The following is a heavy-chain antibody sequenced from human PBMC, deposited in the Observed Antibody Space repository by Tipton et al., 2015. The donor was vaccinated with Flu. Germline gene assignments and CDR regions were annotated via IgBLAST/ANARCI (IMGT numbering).Heavy chain of an antibody. J-gene: IGHJ4*02. V-gene: IGHV4-34*01. CDR1: GGSISSYY. CDR2: INHSGST. D-gene: IGHD3-3*01. CDR3: ALTGDDFWSGAFDY. Sequence: TLSLTCTVSGGSISSYYWSWIRQPPGKGLEWIGEINHSGSTNYNPSLKSRVTISVDTSKNQFSLKLSSVTAADTAVYYCALTGDDFWSGAFDYWGQGTLVTVSS.